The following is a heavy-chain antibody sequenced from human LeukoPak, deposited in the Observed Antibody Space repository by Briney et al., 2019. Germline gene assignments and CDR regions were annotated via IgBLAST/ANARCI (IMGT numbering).Heavy chain of an antibody. V-gene: IGHV3-23*01. Sequence: GGSLRLSCVASGFTFTNYAMSWVRQPPGKGLEWVSAISATRGNTYYADSVQGRFSISRDNSKNTLYLQMNSLRAEDTAVYHCARVLDSYGLRAADYWGQGTLVTVSS. CDR1: GFTFTNYA. CDR3: ARVLDSYGLRAADY. D-gene: IGHD5-18*01. J-gene: IGHJ4*02. CDR2: ISATRGNT.